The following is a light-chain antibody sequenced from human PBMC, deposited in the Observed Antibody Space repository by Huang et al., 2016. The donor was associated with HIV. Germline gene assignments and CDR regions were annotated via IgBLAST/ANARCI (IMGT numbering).Light chain of an antibody. CDR2: NTS. Sequence: DIQLTQSPPTLSAAVGDRVTITCRASQSVSNWLAWYQQKPGKAPKFLIYNTSNLESGVPSRFSGSGSGTEFTLTITSLQPDDFVTYYCQQYNTYSPWTFGQGTKVEIE. CDR1: QSVSNW. V-gene: IGKV1-5*03. CDR3: QQYNTYSPWT. J-gene: IGKJ1*01.